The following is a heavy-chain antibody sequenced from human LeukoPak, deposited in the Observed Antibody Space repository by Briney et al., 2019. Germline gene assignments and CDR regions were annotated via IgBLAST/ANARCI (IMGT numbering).Heavy chain of an antibody. CDR2: INHSGST. D-gene: IGHD5-18*01. J-gene: IGHJ6*04. CDR1: GGSFSGYY. V-gene: IGHV4-34*01. Sequence: SETLSLTCAVYGGSFSGYYWSWIRQPPGKGLEWIGEINHSGSTNYNPSLKSRVTISVDTPKNQFSLKLSSVTAADTAVYYCARLGRAAMVTYYYYGMDVWGKGTTVTVSS. CDR3: ARLGRAAMVTYYYYGMDV.